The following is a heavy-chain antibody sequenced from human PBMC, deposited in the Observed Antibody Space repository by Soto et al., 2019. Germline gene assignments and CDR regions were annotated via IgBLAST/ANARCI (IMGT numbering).Heavy chain of an antibody. V-gene: IGHV1-18*01. D-gene: IGHD3-9*01. CDR1: GYTFTNYG. CDR3: ARGGYYDLLTGSPLGY. CDR2: ISAYKGKK. Sequence: ASVKVSCKASGYTFTNYGISWGRQAPGQGLERKGWISAYKGKKKNAQKNKSKVTITTDTFTSTAYMELRSLRSDDTAVYYCARGGYYDLLTGSPLGYWGQGTLVTVSS. J-gene: IGHJ4*02.